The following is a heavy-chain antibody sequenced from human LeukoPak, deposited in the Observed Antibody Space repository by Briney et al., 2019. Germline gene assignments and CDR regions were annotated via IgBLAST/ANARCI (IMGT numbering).Heavy chain of an antibody. J-gene: IGHJ4*02. Sequence: PGGSLRLSCAASGFTVSSNYMTWVRQAPGKGLEWVSAISGSGGSTYYADSVKGRFTISRDNSKNTLYLQMNSLRAEDTAVYYCAKDRVAVAVDYFDYWGQGTLVTVSS. CDR3: AKDRVAVAVDYFDY. D-gene: IGHD6-19*01. CDR2: ISGSGGST. CDR1: GFTVSSNY. V-gene: IGHV3-23*01.